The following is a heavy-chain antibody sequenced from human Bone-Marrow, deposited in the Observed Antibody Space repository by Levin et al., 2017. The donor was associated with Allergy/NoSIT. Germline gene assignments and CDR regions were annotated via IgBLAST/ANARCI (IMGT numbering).Heavy chain of an antibody. D-gene: IGHD5-12*01. Sequence: SETLSLTCTVSRGSFYNNYWTWIRQPPGKGLEWFGNIYYSGSTRHNPSLKSRVTISVDTSKNLFSLRLSSVTAADTAVYYWERGGGYRGNDGGFWFDPWGQGVLVTVSS. CDR1: RGSFYNNY. CDR3: ERGGGYRGNDGGFWFDP. J-gene: IGHJ5*02. V-gene: IGHV4-59*01. CDR2: IYYSGST.